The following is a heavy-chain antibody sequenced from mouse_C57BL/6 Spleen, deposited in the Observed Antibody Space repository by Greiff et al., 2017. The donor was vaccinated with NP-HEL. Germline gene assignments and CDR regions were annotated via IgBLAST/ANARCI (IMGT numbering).Heavy chain of an antibody. Sequence: EVQLQQSGPELVKPGASVKMSCKASGYTFTDYNMHWVKQSHGKSLEWIGYINPNNGGTSYNQKFKGKATLTVNKSSSTAYMELRSLTSEDSAVYYCARPGGSSSKSYYFDYWGQGTTLTVSS. J-gene: IGHJ2*01. CDR1: GYTFTDYN. CDR3: ARPGGSSSKSYYFDY. V-gene: IGHV1-22*01. CDR2: INPNNGGT. D-gene: IGHD1-1*01.